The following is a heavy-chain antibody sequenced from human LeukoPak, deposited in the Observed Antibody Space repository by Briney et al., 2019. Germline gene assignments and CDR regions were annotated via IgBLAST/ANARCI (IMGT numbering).Heavy chain of an antibody. CDR2: MNPNSGNT. D-gene: IGHD2-2*02. V-gene: IGHV1-8*03. CDR3: ARGLNRDCSSTSCYTADLAYFDY. Sequence: GASVKVSCKASGYTFTSYDINWVRQATGQGLEWMGWMNPNSGNTGYAQKFQGRVTITRNTSISTAYMELSSLRSEDTAVYYCARGLNRDCSSTSCYTADLAYFDYWGQGTLVTVSS. CDR1: GYTFTSYD. J-gene: IGHJ4*02.